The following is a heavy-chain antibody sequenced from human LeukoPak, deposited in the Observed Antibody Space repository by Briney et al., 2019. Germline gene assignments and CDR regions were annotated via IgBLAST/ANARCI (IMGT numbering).Heavy chain of an antibody. CDR3: ASLILVAAGSDF. CDR2: VNHRGST. V-gene: IGHV4-34*01. D-gene: IGHD6-13*01. Sequence: SETLSLTCAVYGGSFSNLYWSWIRQPPGKGLEWIGEVNHRGSTTYNPSLKSRVTISIDTSKNQFSLQLSSVTAADTAVYYCASLILVAAGSDFWGQGNLVTVSS. CDR1: GGSFSNLY. J-gene: IGHJ4*02.